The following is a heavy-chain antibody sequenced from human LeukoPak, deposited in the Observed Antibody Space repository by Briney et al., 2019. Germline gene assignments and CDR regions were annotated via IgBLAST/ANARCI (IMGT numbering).Heavy chain of an antibody. CDR2: IYYSGST. CDR1: GGSISSYY. Sequence: SETLSLTCTVSGGSISSYYWSWIRQPPGKGLEWIGYIYYSGSTNYNPSLKSRVTISVDTSKNQFSLKLSSVTAADTAVYYCARSVDTAIVMPFDYWGQGTLVTVSS. CDR3: ARSVDTAIVMPFDY. V-gene: IGHV4-59*08. J-gene: IGHJ4*02. D-gene: IGHD5-18*01.